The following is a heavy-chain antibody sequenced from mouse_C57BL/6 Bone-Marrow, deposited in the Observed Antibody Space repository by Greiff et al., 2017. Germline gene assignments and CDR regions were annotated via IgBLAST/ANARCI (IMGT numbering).Heavy chain of an antibody. Sequence: QVQLQQPGAELVRPGTSVKLSCKASGYTFTSYWMHWVKQRPGQGLEWIGVIDPSDSYTNYNQKLKGKATLTVDTSSSTAYMQLSSLTSEDSAVYYYAGIITTLVAPYDYWGQGTTLTVSS. J-gene: IGHJ2*01. D-gene: IGHD1-1*01. CDR3: AGIITTLVAPYDY. CDR1: GYTFTSYW. CDR2: IDPSDSYT. V-gene: IGHV1-59*01.